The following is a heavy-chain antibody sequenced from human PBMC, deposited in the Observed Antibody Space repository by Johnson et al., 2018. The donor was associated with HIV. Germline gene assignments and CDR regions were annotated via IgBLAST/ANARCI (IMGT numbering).Heavy chain of an antibody. V-gene: IGHV3-9*01. Sequence: VLLVESGGGLVQPGRSLRLSCAASGFTFDDYAMHWVRQAPGKGLEWVSGISWNSGSIGYADSVKGRFTISRDNAKNSLYLQMNSLRAEDTALYYCAKDVSSSSWFFAFDIWGQGTMVTVSS. J-gene: IGHJ3*02. D-gene: IGHD6-13*01. CDR3: AKDVSSSSWFFAFDI. CDR2: ISWNSGSI. CDR1: GFTFDDYA.